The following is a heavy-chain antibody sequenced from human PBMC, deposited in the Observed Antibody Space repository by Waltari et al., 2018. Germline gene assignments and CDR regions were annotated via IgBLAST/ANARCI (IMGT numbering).Heavy chain of an antibody. CDR1: GHTFTSYY. CDR2: MNSGGDTT. CDR3: ARLGITMTPDY. Sequence: QVQLVPSGAELKKPGTSVKLSCTASGHTFTSYYIQWVRKAPGQGLEWMGVMNSGGDTTIYEQKFQGIVTMTRDTSTSTVDMELSSLRSEDTAVYYCARLGITMTPDYWGQGTLVTVSS. V-gene: IGHV1-46*01. J-gene: IGHJ4*02.